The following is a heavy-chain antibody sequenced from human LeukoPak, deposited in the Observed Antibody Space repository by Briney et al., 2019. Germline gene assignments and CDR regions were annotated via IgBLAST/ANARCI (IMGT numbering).Heavy chain of an antibody. J-gene: IGHJ4*02. CDR3: ARDSWRGPFDY. D-gene: IGHD3-16*01. V-gene: IGHV3-7*01. CDR1: GFTLSSYW. CDR2: IKQDGSEK. Sequence: GGSLRLSCAASGFTLSSYWMSWVRQAPGKGLEWVANIKQDGSEKYYVDSVKGRFTISRDNAKNSLYLQMNSLRAEDTAVYYCARDSWRGPFDYWGQGTLVTVSS.